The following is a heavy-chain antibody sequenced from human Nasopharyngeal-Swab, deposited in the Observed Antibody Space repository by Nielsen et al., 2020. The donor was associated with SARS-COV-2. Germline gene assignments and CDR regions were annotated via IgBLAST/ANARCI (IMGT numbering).Heavy chain of an antibody. CDR3: VSAGSIEY. J-gene: IGHJ4*02. Sequence: GGAMSIAYVGSGLLCNYLVNWVRQAPGKGLEWVSVIWYDGSKKFYAESVKGRFSISRDESKNTVYLQMSSMRVEDTAVYYCVSAGSIEYWGPGTLVTVSS. V-gene: IGHV3-33*01. CDR2: IWYDGSKK. CDR1: GLLCNYL. D-gene: IGHD3-10*01.